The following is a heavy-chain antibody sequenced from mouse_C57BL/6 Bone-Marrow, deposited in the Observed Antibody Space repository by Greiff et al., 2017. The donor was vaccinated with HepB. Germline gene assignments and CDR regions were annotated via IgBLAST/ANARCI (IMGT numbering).Heavy chain of an antibody. CDR1: GFTFTDYY. Sequence: EVMLVESGGGLVQPGGSLSLSCAASGFTFTDYYMSWVRQPPGKALEWLGFIRNKANGYTTEYSASVKGRFTISRDNSQSILYLQMNALRAEDSATYYCATIYYDYPFYAMDYWGQGTSVTVSS. D-gene: IGHD2-4*01. CDR2: IRNKANGYTT. V-gene: IGHV7-3*01. J-gene: IGHJ4*01. CDR3: ATIYYDYPFYAMDY.